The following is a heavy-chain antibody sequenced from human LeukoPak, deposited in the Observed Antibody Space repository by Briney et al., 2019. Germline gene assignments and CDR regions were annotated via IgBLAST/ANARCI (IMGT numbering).Heavy chain of an antibody. Sequence: PGGSLRLSCAASGFTFSSAWMSWVRQAPGKGLEWAGRIKSKTDGGTTDYAAPVKGRFTISRDDSKNTLYLQMNSLKTEDTAVYYCTTMYDILTGYYITGVDYWGQGTLVTVSS. D-gene: IGHD3-9*01. V-gene: IGHV3-15*01. CDR2: IKSKTDGGTT. J-gene: IGHJ4*02. CDR1: GFTFSSAW. CDR3: TTMYDILTGYYITGVDY.